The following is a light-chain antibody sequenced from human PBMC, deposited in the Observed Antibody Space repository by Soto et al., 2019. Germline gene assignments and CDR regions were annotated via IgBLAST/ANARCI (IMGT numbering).Light chain of an antibody. V-gene: IGKV1-5*03. CDR3: QQYNSYSRT. CDR2: KAS. CDR1: QSISSW. Sequence: DIQMTQPPSSASASVGARVTVTCGASQSISSWLAWYQQKPGKAPKLLIYKASSLESGVPSRFSGSGSGTEFTLTISSLQPDDFAPYYCQQYNSYSRTFGQGTKV. J-gene: IGKJ1*01.